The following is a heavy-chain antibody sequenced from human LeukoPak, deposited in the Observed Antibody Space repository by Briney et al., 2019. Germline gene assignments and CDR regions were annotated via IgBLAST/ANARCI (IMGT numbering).Heavy chain of an antibody. CDR2: ISWNSGTI. J-gene: IGHJ4*02. V-gene: IGHV3-9*01. D-gene: IGHD4-23*01. Sequence: GGSLRLSCAASGFTFDDYAMHWVRQAPGKGLEWVSSISWNSGTIDYADSVKGRFTISRDNAKHSLYLQMNSLRAEDTALYYCAKSRTTVITPSIDSWGQGTLVTVSS. CDR3: AKSRTTVITPSIDS. CDR1: GFTFDDYA.